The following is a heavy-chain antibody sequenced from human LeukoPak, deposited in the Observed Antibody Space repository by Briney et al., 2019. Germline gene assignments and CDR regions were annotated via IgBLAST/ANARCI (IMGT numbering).Heavy chain of an antibody. Sequence: GESLRLSCSASWFTVSCNFMSWVRQAPGKGLEGDSVIYSGVTTYYADSVKGRFTITRDISKTTLYLQMNSLRAEDTAVYYCARVGAREWLVRGAIDYWGQGTLVTVSS. J-gene: IGHJ4*02. CDR3: ARVGAREWLVRGAIDY. D-gene: IGHD6-19*01. CDR2: IYSGVTT. CDR1: WFTVSCNF. V-gene: IGHV3-53*01.